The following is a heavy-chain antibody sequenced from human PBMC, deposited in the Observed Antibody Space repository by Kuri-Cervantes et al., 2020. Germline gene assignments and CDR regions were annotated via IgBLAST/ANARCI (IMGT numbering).Heavy chain of an antibody. J-gene: IGHJ4*02. CDR3: ARVDYGLDY. Sequence: SETLSLTCTVSGGSISSYYWSWIRRPPGKGLEWIGYIYYSGSTNYNPSLKSRVTISVDTSKNQFSLKLSSVTAADTAVYYCARVDYGLDYWGQGTLVTVSS. CDR1: GGSISSYY. V-gene: IGHV4-59*12. CDR2: IYYSGST. D-gene: IGHD4/OR15-4a*01.